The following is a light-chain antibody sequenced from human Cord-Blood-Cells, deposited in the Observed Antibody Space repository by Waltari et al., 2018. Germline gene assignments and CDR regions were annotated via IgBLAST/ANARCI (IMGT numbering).Light chain of an antibody. CDR3: QQSYSTPYT. J-gene: IGKJ2*01. Sequence: DLQMTQSPSSLSPSVGYRFTITCRASQSISSYLNWYQQKPGKAPKLLIYAASSLQSGVQSRFSGSGSGTDFTLTISSLQPEDFATYYCQQSYSTPYTFGQGTKLEIK. CDR2: AAS. CDR1: QSISSY. V-gene: IGKV1-39*01.